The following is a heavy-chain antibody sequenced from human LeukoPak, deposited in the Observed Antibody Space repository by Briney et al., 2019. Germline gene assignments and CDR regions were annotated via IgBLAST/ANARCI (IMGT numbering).Heavy chain of an antibody. V-gene: IGHV1-8*03. CDR1: GYSFTNYD. Sequence: ASVKVSCKASGYSFTNYDINWVRQATGQGLEWMGWMNPKSGDTGYSQKFQGRVFITRDTSINTAYMELSSLGSDDTAVYYCARGCQYQLLIFLYYYMDVWGKGTTVTISS. CDR3: ARGCQYQLLIFLYYYMDV. CDR2: MNPKSGDT. D-gene: IGHD2-2*01. J-gene: IGHJ6*03.